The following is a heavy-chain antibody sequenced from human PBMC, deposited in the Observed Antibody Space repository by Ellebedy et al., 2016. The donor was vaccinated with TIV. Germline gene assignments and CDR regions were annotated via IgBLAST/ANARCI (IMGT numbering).Heavy chain of an antibody. V-gene: IGHV3-7*01. CDR3: TKDGSGTMNF. CDR2: MNGDGNER. Sequence: GESLKISCAVSGFTFSTSWMSWVRQAPGQGLEWVANMNGDGNERYYVDSVEGRFTISRDNTRNSLYLQMNSLRADDTAVYYCTKDGSGTMNFWGQGTLVTVPS. J-gene: IGHJ4*02. CDR1: GFTFSTSW. D-gene: IGHD1-1*01.